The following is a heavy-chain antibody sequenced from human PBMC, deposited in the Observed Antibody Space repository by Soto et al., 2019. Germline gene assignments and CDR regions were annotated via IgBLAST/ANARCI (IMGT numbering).Heavy chain of an antibody. J-gene: IGHJ5*02. Sequence: SVKVSCKASGGTFSSYTISWVRQAPGQGLEWMGRIIPILGIANYAQKFQGRVTITADKSTSTAYMELSSLRSEDTAVYYCARGLVLPASLDNWFDPWGQGTLVTVSS. D-gene: IGHD2-2*01. CDR1: GGTFSSYT. V-gene: IGHV1-69*02. CDR2: IIPILGIA. CDR3: ARGLVLPASLDNWFDP.